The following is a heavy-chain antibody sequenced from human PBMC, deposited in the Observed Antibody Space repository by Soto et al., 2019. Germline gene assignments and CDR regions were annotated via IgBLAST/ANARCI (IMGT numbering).Heavy chain of an antibody. J-gene: IGHJ4*02. CDR2: ISSSSSYT. CDR1: GFTFSDYY. CDR3: ARVHHRYSGYGYVDY. Sequence: QVQLVESGAGLVKPGGSLRLSCAASGFTFSDYYMSWIRQAPGKGLEWVSYISSSSSYTNYADSVKGRFTISRDNAKNSLYLQMNSLRAEDTAVYYCARVHHRYSGYGYVDYWGQGTLVTVSS. D-gene: IGHD5-12*01. V-gene: IGHV3-11*05.